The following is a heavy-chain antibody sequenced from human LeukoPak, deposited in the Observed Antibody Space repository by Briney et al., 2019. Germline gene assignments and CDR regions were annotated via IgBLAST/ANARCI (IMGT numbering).Heavy chain of an antibody. CDR3: AKEGRDYVWGRNFDY. D-gene: IGHD3-16*01. V-gene: IGHV3-30*02. Sequence: GGSLRLSCAASGFTFSSYGMHWVRQAPGKGLEWVAFIRYDGSNKYYADSVKGRFTISRDNSKNTLYLQMNSLRAEDTAVYYCAKEGRDYVWGRNFDYWGQGTLVTVSS. CDR1: GFTFSSYG. CDR2: IRYDGSNK. J-gene: IGHJ4*02.